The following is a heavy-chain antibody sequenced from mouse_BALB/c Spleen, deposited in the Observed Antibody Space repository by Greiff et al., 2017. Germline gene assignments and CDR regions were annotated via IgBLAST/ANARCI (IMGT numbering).Heavy chain of an antibody. J-gene: IGHJ2*01. V-gene: IGHV5-6*03. Sequence: EVNVVESGGGLVKPGGSLKLSCAASGFTFSSYAMSWVRQTPEKRLEWVASISSGGSYTYYPDSVKGRFTISRDNAKNTLYLQMSSLKSEDTAMYYCARDGYDDYFDYWGQGTTLTGSS. CDR2: ISSGGSYT. CDR3: ARDGYDDYFDY. CDR1: GFTFSSYA. D-gene: IGHD2-2*01.